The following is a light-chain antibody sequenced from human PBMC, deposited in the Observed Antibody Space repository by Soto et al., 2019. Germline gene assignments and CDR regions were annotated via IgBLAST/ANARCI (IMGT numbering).Light chain of an antibody. CDR3: QQYGSSPFT. CDR1: QSVSSSY. V-gene: IGKV3-20*01. J-gene: IGKJ3*01. CDR2: GTS. Sequence: EIVLTQSPGTLSLSPGERATFSCRASQSVSSSYLAWYQPKPGQAPRLPIYGTSSRATGIPDRFSGSASGTDFTLTISRLAPEDFAVYYWQQYGSSPFTFGPGTKVDIK.